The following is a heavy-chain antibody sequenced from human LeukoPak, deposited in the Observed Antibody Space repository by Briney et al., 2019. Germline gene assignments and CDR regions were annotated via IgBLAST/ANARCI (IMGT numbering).Heavy chain of an antibody. CDR3: ATAGSHDSSGYYLEAFDI. V-gene: IGHV1-24*01. CDR1: GYTLTELS. Sequence: ASVKVSCKVSGYTLTELSMHWVRQAPGKGLEWMGGFDPEDGETIYAQKFQGRVTMTEDTSTDTAYMELSSLRSEDTAVYYCATAGSHDSSGYYLEAFDIWGQGTMVAVSS. CDR2: FDPEDGET. J-gene: IGHJ3*02. D-gene: IGHD3-22*01.